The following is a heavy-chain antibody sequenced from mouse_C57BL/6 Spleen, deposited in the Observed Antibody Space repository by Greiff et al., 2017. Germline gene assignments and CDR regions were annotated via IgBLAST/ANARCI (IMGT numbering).Heavy chain of an antibody. V-gene: IGHV1-53*01. CDR3: ARSRREVKDFDY. CDR1: GYTFTSYW. Sequence: QVQLQQPGTELVKPGASVKLSCTASGYTFTSYWMHWVKQRPGQGLEWIGNINPSNGGTNYNEKFKSKATLTVDKSSSTAYMQLSSLTSEDSAVYYCARSRREVKDFDYWGQGTTLTVSS. J-gene: IGHJ2*01. CDR2: INPSNGGT. D-gene: IGHD2-1*01.